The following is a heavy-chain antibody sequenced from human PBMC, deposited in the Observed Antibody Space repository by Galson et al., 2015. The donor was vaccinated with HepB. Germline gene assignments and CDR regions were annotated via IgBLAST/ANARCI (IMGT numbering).Heavy chain of an antibody. Sequence: SLRLSCAASGFSFSSFNMNWVRQAPGEGLEWVSSISSESTYIHYADSVKGRFTISRDNAKNSLYLQMNSLRAEDTAVYYCARDWGMAVAGTWWFDPWGQGTLVTVSS. CDR2: ISSESTYI. V-gene: IGHV3-21*04. CDR3: ARDWGMAVAGTWWFDP. CDR1: GFSFSSFN. D-gene: IGHD6-19*01. J-gene: IGHJ5*02.